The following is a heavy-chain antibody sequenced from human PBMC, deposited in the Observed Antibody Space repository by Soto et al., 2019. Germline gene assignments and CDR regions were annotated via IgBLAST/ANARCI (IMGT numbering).Heavy chain of an antibody. CDR1: VFTFSSYA. D-gene: IGHD4-17*01. CDR3: AKDPPYPYGYFQS. CDR2: IRTSVGDT. Sequence: VGSLRLSCAASVFTFSSYAMNCVRHSPGKWLEWVSTIRTSVGDTYYAASVKGRFTISRDNSKSTVYLHLNSLRAEDTAIYYCAKDPPYPYGYFQSWGQGTLVTLSS. V-gene: IGHV3-23*01. J-gene: IGHJ4*02.